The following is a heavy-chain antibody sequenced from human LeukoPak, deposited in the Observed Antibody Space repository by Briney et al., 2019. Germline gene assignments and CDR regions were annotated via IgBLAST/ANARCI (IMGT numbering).Heavy chain of an antibody. J-gene: IGHJ4*02. CDR2: IRYDGSNK. D-gene: IGHD3-3*01. Sequence: PGGSLRLSCAASGFTFSSYAMHWVRQAPGKGLEWVAFIRYDGSNKYYADSVKGRFTISRDNSKNTLYLQMNSLRAEDTAVYYCAKGGDYDFWSGYYPRDVGYFDYWGQGTLVTVSS. V-gene: IGHV3-30*02. CDR1: GFTFSSYA. CDR3: AKGGDYDFWSGYYPRDVGYFDY.